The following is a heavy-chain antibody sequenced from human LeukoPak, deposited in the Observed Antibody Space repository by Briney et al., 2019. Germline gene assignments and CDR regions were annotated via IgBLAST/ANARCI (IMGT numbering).Heavy chain of an antibody. Sequence: PSETLSLTCAVYGGSFSGYYWSWIRQPPGEGLEWIGEINHSGSTNYNPSLKSRVTISVDTSKNQFSLKLSSVTAADTAVYYCAIRRGSSWYGNYYYGMDVWGQGTTVTVSS. J-gene: IGHJ6*02. CDR3: AIRRGSSWYGNYYYGMDV. CDR2: INHSGST. D-gene: IGHD6-13*01. CDR1: GGSFSGYY. V-gene: IGHV4-34*01.